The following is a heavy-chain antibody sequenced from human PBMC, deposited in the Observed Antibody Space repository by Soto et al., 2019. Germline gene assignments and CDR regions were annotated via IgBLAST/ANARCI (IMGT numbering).Heavy chain of an antibody. D-gene: IGHD6-13*01. V-gene: IGHV4-38-2*02. J-gene: IGHJ6*02. CDR2: IYHSGST. CDR3: ARDGSSSRWYSYYYGMDV. CDR1: GGG. Sequence: GGGWGWIKKHPGKGLEWIGSIYHSGSTYYHPSLKSRVTISVDTSKNQFSLKLSSVTAADTAVYYCARDGSSSRWYSYYYGMDVWGQATSVT.